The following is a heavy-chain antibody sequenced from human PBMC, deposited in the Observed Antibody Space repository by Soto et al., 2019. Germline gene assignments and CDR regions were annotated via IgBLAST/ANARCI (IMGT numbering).Heavy chain of an antibody. Sequence: PGGSLRLSCVGFGFTFSTYDMHWVRQNAGKGLEWVSSIGTDDDTYYLDSVRGRFTISREDAKNSLYLQMDSLRAGDTAVYYCARAYYDNSGYPLGGMDVWGQGTMVTVS. V-gene: IGHV3-13*01. CDR3: ARAYYDNSGYPLGGMDV. D-gene: IGHD3-22*01. J-gene: IGHJ6*02. CDR2: IGTDDDT. CDR1: GFTFSTYD.